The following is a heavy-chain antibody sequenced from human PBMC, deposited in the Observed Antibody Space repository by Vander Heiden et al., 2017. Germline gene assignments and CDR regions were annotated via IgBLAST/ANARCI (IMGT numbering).Heavy chain of an antibody. Sequence: EVQLVESGGGLVQPGGSLRLSCAGSGFTFSDHYMAWVRQGPGKGLEWVGRIRNKANSYTTEYAASVKGRFTISRDDSKNSLYLQMNSLKTEDTAVYYCARSTVNYWYFDLWGRGTLVTVSS. CDR2: IRNKANSYTT. CDR3: ARSTVNYWYFDL. D-gene: IGHD4-17*01. CDR1: GFTFSDHY. V-gene: IGHV3-72*01. J-gene: IGHJ2*01.